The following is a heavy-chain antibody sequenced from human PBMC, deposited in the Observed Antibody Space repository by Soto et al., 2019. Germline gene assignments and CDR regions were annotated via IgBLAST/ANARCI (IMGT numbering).Heavy chain of an antibody. CDR2: IYYSGST. CDR3: ARGGPTWIQLWWFDY. J-gene: IGHJ4*02. CDR1: GGSISSYY. Sequence: KSSETLSLTCTVSGGSISSYYWSWIRQPPGKGLEWIGYIYYSGSTNYNPSLKSRVTISVDTSKNQFSLKLSSVTAADTAVYYCARGGPTWIQLWWFDYWGQGTLVTVSS. V-gene: IGHV4-59*01. D-gene: IGHD5-18*01.